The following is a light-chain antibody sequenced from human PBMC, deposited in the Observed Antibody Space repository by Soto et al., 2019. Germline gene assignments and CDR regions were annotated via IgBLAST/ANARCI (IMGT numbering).Light chain of an antibody. J-gene: IGLJ1*01. CDR2: EVR. CDR1: SSDIGGYDY. Sequence: QSALTQPASVSGSPGQSITITCTVTSSDIGGYDYVSWYQQRPGKAPKLMIYEVRYRPSGVSNRFSGSKSGNTASLTISGLQAEDEAVYYCCSYTRTSNQYFFGSGTKVTVL. V-gene: IGLV2-14*01. CDR3: CSYTRTSNQYF.